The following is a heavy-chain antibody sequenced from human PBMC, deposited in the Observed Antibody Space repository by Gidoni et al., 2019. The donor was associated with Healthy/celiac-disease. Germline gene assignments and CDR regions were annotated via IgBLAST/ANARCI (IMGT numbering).Heavy chain of an antibody. J-gene: IGHJ4*02. D-gene: IGHD2-2*01. CDR3: ARDRQPSPLDY. CDR2: ISSSSSYI. Sequence: AGFTFSSYSMNWVRQSPGKGLEWVSSISSSSSYIYYADSVKGRFTISRDNAKNSLYLQMNSLRAEDTAVYYCARDRQPSPLDYWGQGTLVTVSS. V-gene: IGHV3-21*01. CDR1: GFTFSSYS.